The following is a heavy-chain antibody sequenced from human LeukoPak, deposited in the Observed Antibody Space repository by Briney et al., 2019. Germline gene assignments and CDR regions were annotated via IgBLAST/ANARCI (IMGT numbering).Heavy chain of an antibody. CDR3: ARGAYRDNWFDP. CDR1: GYTFTSYD. Sequence: ASVKVSCKASGYTFTSYDINWVRQATGQGLEWMGWMNPNSGNTGYAQKFQGRVTMTRNTSISTAYMELSSLRSEDTAVYYCARGAYRDNWFDPWGQGTLVTVPS. V-gene: IGHV1-8*01. J-gene: IGHJ5*02. D-gene: IGHD3-16*01. CDR2: MNPNSGNT.